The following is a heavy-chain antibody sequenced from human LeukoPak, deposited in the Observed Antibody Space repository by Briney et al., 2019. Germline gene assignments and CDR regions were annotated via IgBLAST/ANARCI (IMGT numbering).Heavy chain of an antibody. CDR3: ARSGVAVAGGNWFDP. J-gene: IGHJ5*02. Sequence: SETLSLTCTVSGGSISSYYWSWSRQPPGKGLEWIGYIYYSGSTNYNPSLKSRLTISVDTSKDQFSLKLNSVTAADTAVYYCARSGVAVAGGNWFDPWGQGTLVTVSS. V-gene: IGHV4-59*12. CDR2: IYYSGST. CDR1: GGSISSYY. D-gene: IGHD6-19*01.